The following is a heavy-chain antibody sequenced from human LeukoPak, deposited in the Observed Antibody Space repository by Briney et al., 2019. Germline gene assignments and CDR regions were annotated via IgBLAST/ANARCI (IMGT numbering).Heavy chain of an antibody. Sequence: PGGSLRLSCAASGFTFSSYGMHWVRQAPGKGLEWVSFIRYDGSNEYYADSVRGRFTISRDTSKNMVFLQMNSLRVEDTAVYYCARGIDYWGRGTLVTVSS. CDR1: GFTFSSYG. V-gene: IGHV3-30*02. J-gene: IGHJ4*02. CDR3: ARGIDY. CDR2: IRYDGSNE.